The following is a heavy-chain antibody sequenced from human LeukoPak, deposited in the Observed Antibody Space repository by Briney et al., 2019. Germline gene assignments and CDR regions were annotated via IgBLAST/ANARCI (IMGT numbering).Heavy chain of an antibody. J-gene: IGHJ4*02. Sequence: SETLSPTCTVSGGSIMYYYWSRIRQSPGKGLEWIGYIYYNGSTNYNPSLKSRVSISVDTSKNQFSLKVTSVTAADTAVYYCARKGGLFDYWGQGTLVTVSS. CDR3: ARKGGLFDY. V-gene: IGHV4-59*01. D-gene: IGHD2-15*01. CDR2: IYYNGST. CDR1: GGSIMYYY.